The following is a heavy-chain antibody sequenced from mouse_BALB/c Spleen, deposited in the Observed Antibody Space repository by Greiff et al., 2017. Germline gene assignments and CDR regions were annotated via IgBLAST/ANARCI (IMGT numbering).Heavy chain of an antibody. CDR1: GYTFTSYY. D-gene: IGHD2-1*01. J-gene: IGHJ4*01. Sequence: QVQLQQSGAELVKPGASVKLSCKASGYTFTSYYMYWVKQRPGQGLEWIGEINPSNGGTNFNEKFKSKATLTVDKSSSTAYMQLSSLTSEDSAVYYCTSYYGNYDYAMDYWGQGTSVTVSS. V-gene: IGHV1S81*02. CDR3: TSYYGNYDYAMDY. CDR2: INPSNGGT.